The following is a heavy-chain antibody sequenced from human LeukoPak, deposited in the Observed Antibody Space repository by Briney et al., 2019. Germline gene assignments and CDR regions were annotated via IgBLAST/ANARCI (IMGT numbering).Heavy chain of an antibody. J-gene: IGHJ3*02. V-gene: IGHV3-33*01. CDR2: IWYDGSNK. Sequence: GGSLRLSCAASGFTFSSYGMHWVRQAPGKGLEWVAVIWYDGSNKYYADSVKGRFTISRDNSKNTLYLQMNSLRAEDTAVYYCASIYSSGQEDAFDIWGQGTMVTVSS. CDR3: ASIYSSGQEDAFDI. D-gene: IGHD6-19*01. CDR1: GFTFSSYG.